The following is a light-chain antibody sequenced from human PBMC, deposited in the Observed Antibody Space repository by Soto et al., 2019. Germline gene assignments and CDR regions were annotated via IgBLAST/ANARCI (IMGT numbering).Light chain of an antibody. V-gene: IGKV1-5*01. CDR3: QHYYAFSPWT. Sequence: DIQMIQSPSALSASIGDRVTITCRASQNVSTWLAWYQQKPGKAPRSLIFDASRLESGVSSRLSGTGSGTEFTLTINNLQPDDSGTYFCQHYYAFSPWTFGQGTKVQIK. CDR1: QNVSTW. J-gene: IGKJ1*01. CDR2: DAS.